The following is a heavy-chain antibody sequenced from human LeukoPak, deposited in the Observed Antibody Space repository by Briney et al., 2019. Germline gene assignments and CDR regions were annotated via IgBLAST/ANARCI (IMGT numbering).Heavy chain of an antibody. CDR3: ARAIRGSKIASRYFLYYMDV. D-gene: IGHD1-26*01. CDR1: GYTFTSYA. J-gene: IGHJ6*03. V-gene: IGHV1-3*03. Sequence: ASVKVSCKASGYTFTSYAMHWVRQAPGQRLEWMGWINAGNGNTKYSQEFQGRVTITRDTSASTAYMELSSLRSEDTAVYFCARAIRGSKIASRYFLYYMDVWGKGTTLTVSS. CDR2: INAGNGNT.